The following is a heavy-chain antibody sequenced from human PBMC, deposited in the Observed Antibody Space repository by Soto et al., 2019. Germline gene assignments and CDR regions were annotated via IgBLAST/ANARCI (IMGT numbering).Heavy chain of an antibody. CDR3: ARDLAVGLVDY. CDR2: ISAYNGNT. V-gene: IGHV1-18*01. J-gene: IGHJ4*02. CDR1: GYTFTSYG. Sequence: QVQLVQSGAEVKKPGASVKVSCKASGYTFTSYGISWVRQAPGQGLEWMGWISAYNGNTKSAQKLQGRVTMTTDTSTSTADMELRSLRSDGTAVYYCARDLAVGLVDYWGQGTLVTVSS. D-gene: IGHD6-19*01.